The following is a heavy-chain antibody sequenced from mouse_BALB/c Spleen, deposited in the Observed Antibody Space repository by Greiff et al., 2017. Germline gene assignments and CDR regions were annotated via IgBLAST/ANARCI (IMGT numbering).Heavy chain of an antibody. CDR3: ASRRGFAY. V-gene: IGHV5-4*02. J-gene: IGHJ3*01. CDR2: ISDGGSHT. Sequence: EVKLVESGGGLVKPGGSLKLSCAASGFTLSDYYMYWVRQTPEKRLEWVATISDGGSHTYYPDSVKGRFTISRDNAKNNLYLQMSSLKSEDTAMYYCASRRGFAYWGQGTLVTVSA. CDR1: GFTLSDYY.